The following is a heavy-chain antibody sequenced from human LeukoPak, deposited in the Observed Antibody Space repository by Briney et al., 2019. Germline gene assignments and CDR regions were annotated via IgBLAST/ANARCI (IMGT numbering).Heavy chain of an antibody. CDR3: ARSLGYCSSTSCYTVPKARSLNWFDP. CDR1: GGSISSSSYY. D-gene: IGHD2-2*02. Sequence: SETLSLTCTVSGGSISSSSYYWGWIRHPPGKGLEWIGSIYYSGSTYYNPSLKSRVTISVDTSKNQFSLKLSSVTAADTAVYYCARSLGYCSSTSCYTVPKARSLNWFDPWGQGTLVTVSS. J-gene: IGHJ5*02. CDR2: IYYSGST. V-gene: IGHV4-39*01.